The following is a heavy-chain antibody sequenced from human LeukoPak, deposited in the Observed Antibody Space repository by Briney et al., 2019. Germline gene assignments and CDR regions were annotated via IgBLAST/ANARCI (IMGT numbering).Heavy chain of an antibody. Sequence: GGSLRLSCAASGFTFSTYSMNWVRQAPGEGLEWVSYISSGSNTIDYADSVKGRFTISRDNAKNSLYLQMNSLRAEDTAVYYCARETYYAYDIWGQGTMVTVSS. V-gene: IGHV3-48*01. CDR1: GFTFSTYS. D-gene: IGHD3-10*01. CDR2: ISSGSNTI. CDR3: ARETYYAYDI. J-gene: IGHJ3*02.